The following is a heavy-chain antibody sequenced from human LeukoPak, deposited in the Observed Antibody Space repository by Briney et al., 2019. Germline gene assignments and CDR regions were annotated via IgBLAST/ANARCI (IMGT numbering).Heavy chain of an antibody. CDR3: ARDLYSSAWYGIH. Sequence: GGSLRLSCAASGFALSSNYVGWVRKAPGGGLNWVSLLYSDGDTYYADSVKGRFTISRDTSKNTLYLQMNSLRVDDTAVYYCARDLYSSAWYGIHWGQGTLVTVSS. V-gene: IGHV3-53*01. D-gene: IGHD6-19*01. CDR2: LYSDGDT. CDR1: GFALSSNY. J-gene: IGHJ4*02.